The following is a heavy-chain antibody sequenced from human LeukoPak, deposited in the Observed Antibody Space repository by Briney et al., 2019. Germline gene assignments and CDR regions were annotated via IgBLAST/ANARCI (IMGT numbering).Heavy chain of an antibody. CDR2: TFYTSKWYH. D-gene: IGHD2-15*01. CDR1: GDSVSSNSAA. J-gene: IGHJ4*02. V-gene: IGHV6-1*01. CDR3: AREVGYCSGGICKRGFDS. Sequence: SQTLSLTCAISGDSVSSNSAAWNWIRQSPSRGLEWLGRTFYTSKWYHDYAVSVKSRITINPDTSKNQFSLQLNSVAPEDTALYYCAREVGYCSGGICKRGFDSWGQETLVTVSS.